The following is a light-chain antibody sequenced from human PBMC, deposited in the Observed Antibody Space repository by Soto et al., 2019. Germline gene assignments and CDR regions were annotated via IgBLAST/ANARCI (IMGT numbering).Light chain of an antibody. V-gene: IGKV3-20*01. CDR1: QSVSSSY. Sequence: EIALTQSPGNLSLSPGERATLSCRASQSVSSSYLAWYQQKPGQAPRLLIYGASSRATGIPDRFSGSGSGTDFTLTISRLEPEDFAVYYCQQYGSSITFGQGTRLEI. CDR2: GAS. J-gene: IGKJ5*01. CDR3: QQYGSSIT.